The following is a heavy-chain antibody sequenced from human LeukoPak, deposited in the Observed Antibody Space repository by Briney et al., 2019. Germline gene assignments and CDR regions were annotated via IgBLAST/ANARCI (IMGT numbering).Heavy chain of an antibody. Sequence: GESLKISCRASGYIFTTYWITWVRQMPGKGLEWMGRIDPSDSYTNYSPSFQGHVTISADKSIITAYLQWSSLKASDTAMYYCARSRGSGWYDYWGQGTPVAVSS. CDR1: GYIFTTYW. CDR2: IDPSDSYT. CDR3: ARSRGSGWYDY. J-gene: IGHJ4*02. D-gene: IGHD6-19*01. V-gene: IGHV5-10-1*01.